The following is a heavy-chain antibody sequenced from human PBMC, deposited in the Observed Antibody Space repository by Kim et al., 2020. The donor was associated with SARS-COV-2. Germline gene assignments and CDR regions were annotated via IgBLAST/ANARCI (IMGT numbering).Heavy chain of an antibody. CDR2: IRWNGVGK. Sequence: GGSLRLSCEVSGVRFDDYGMQWVRQAPGKGLEWVAGIRWNGVGKGYAASVKGRFTISRDNAKNSLYLQMNSLRADDTALYYYVKDMMEGGNYNYGDAFD. J-gene: IGHJ3*02. CDR3: VKDMMEGGNYNYGDAFD. CDR1: GVRFDDYG. V-gene: IGHV3-9*01. D-gene: IGHD1-1*01.